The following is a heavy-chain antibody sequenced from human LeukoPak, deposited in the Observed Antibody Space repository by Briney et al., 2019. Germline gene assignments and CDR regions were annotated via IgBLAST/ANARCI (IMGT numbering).Heavy chain of an antibody. D-gene: IGHD6-6*01. V-gene: IGHV3-74*01. CDR3: ARDREIAARLSYYYYYGMDV. Sequence: GGSLRLSCAASGNYWMHWVRQVPGKGLVWVSHINSDGSWTSYADSVKGRFTISKDNAKNTVYLQMNSLRDEDTAVYYCARDREIAARLSYYYYYGMDVWGQGTTVTVSS. CDR2: INSDGSWT. J-gene: IGHJ6*02. CDR1: GNYW.